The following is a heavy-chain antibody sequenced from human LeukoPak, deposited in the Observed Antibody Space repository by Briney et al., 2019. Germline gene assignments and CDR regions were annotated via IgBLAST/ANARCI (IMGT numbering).Heavy chain of an antibody. J-gene: IGHJ5*02. CDR2: IYTSGST. CDR1: GGSISSYY. Sequence: SSETLSLTCTVSGGSISSYYWSWIRQPAGKGLEWIGRIYTSGSTNYNPSLKSRVTMSVDTSKNQFSLKLSSVTAADTAVYYCARETYCSGGSCYSGTWFDPWGQGTLVTVSS. CDR3: ARETYCSGGSCYSGTWFDP. D-gene: IGHD2-15*01. V-gene: IGHV4-4*07.